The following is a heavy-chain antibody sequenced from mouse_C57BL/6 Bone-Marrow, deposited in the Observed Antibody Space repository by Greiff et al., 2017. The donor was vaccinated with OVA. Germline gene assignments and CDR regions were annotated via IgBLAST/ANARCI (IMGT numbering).Heavy chain of an antibody. J-gene: IGHJ2*01. CDR3: ARSTGTGY. CDR2: INPYNGGT. V-gene: IGHV1-19*01. D-gene: IGHD4-1*01. Sequence: VQLKESGPVLVKPGASVKMSCKASGYTFTDYYMNWVKQSHGKSLEWIGVINPYNGGTSYNQKFKGKATLTVDKSSSTAYMELNSLTSEDSAVYYCARSTGTGYWGQGTTLTVSS. CDR1: GYTFTDYY.